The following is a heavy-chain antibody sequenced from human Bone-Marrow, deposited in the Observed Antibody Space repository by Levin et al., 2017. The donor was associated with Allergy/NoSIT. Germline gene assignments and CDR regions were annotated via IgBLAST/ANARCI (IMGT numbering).Heavy chain of an antibody. CDR1: GGSFNSFS. V-gene: IGHV1-69*13. CDR2: IIPVFGSA. CDR3: ARAGVASSMNWFDP. J-gene: IGHJ5*02. D-gene: IGHD2/OR15-2a*01. Sequence: VASVKVSCKASGGSFNSFSISWVRQAPGQGLEWMGGIIPVFGSAFYAHKFQGRLTITADESSNTAYMDLSSLRYEDTAFYYCARAGVASSMNWFDPWGQGTLVSVSS.